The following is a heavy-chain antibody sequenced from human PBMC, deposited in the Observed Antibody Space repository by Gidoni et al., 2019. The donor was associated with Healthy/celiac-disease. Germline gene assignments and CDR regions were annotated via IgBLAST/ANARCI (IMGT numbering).Heavy chain of an antibody. J-gene: IGHJ4*02. D-gene: IGHD6-19*01. CDR1: GSTCSNAW. CDR3: TTGKWLGSGWDY. Sequence: EVQLVESGGGLVMPGGSLRLSGALSGSTCSNAWMSWVRQAPGKGLEWVGRIKSKTDGGTTDYAAPVKGRFTISRDDSKNTLYLQMNSLKTEDTAVYYCTTGKWLGSGWDYWGQGTLVTVSS. CDR2: IKSKTDGGTT. V-gene: IGHV3-15*01.